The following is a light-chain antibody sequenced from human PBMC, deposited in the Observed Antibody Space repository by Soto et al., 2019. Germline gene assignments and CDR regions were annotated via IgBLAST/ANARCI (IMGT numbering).Light chain of an antibody. J-gene: IGKJ2*01. CDR3: QQYNNLYT. CDR2: GAS. CDR1: QSVTSN. V-gene: IGKV3-15*01. Sequence: EIVMTQSPATLSVSPGERATLSCRASQSVTSNLAWYQQKPGLAPRLLIYGASTRATGVPARFSGSGSGTEFTLTISSLQSEDFAVYCCQQYNNLYTFGQGTKVEIK.